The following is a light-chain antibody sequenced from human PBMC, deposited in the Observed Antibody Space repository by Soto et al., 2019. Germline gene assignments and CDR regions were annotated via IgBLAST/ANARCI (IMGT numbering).Light chain of an antibody. Sequence: VLTQSLGTLSLSKGERATLSCRASQSVSSSYLAWYQQKPGQAPRLLIYGASSRATGIPDRFSGSGSGTDFTLTISRLEPEDFAVYYCQQYGSSPGTFGQGTKVDIK. CDR3: QQYGSSPGT. V-gene: IGKV3-20*01. CDR1: QSVSSSY. J-gene: IGKJ1*01. CDR2: GAS.